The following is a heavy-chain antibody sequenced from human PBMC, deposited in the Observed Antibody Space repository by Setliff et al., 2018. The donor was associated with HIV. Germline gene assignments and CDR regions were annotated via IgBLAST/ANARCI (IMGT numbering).Heavy chain of an antibody. CDR3: ALVGGITVPPDGFDI. CDR2: ISPDGRST. V-gene: IGHV3-74*01. J-gene: IGHJ3*02. Sequence: GGSLRLSCVASGFTFNNAWMNWVRQVPGKGLVWVARISPDGRSTTHADAVKGRFTISRDNAKNTLYLHMNSLRAEDTSVYHCALVGGITVPPDGFDIWGQGTMVTVSS. D-gene: IGHD3-22*01. CDR1: GFTFNNAW.